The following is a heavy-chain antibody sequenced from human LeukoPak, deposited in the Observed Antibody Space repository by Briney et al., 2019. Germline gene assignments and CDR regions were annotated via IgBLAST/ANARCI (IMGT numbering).Heavy chain of an antibody. CDR2: IYYSGST. CDR1: GGSISSYY. Sequence: SETLSLTCTVSGGSISSYYWSWIRQPPGRGLEWSGYIYYSGSTNYNPSLKSRVTISVDTSKNQFSLKLSSVTAADTAVYYCARDNYYDSSGQGVPHNWFDPWGQGTLVTVSS. CDR3: ARDNYYDSSGQGVPHNWFDP. V-gene: IGHV4-59*01. J-gene: IGHJ5*02. D-gene: IGHD3-22*01.